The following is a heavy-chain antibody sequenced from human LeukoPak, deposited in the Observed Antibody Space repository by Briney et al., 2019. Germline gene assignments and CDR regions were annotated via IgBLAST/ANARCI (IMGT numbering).Heavy chain of an antibody. Sequence: GGSLRLSCAASGFTFSSYAMSWVRQAPGKGLEWVSAISGSGGSTYYADSVKGRFTISRDNSKNTLYLEMNSLRAEDAAVYYCAKNYDFWSGYYLYHFDSWGQGTLVTVSS. V-gene: IGHV3-23*01. D-gene: IGHD3-3*01. CDR3: AKNYDFWSGYYLYHFDS. J-gene: IGHJ4*02. CDR2: ISGSGGST. CDR1: GFTFSSYA.